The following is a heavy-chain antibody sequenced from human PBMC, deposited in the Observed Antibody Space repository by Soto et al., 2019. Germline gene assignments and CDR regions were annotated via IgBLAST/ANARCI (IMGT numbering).Heavy chain of an antibody. CDR1: GDSVSSNSAA. CDR3: ARGEQYSGTVFEY. Sequence: QVQLQQSGPGLMKPSQTLSVTCGISGDSVSSNSAAWNWLRQSPSRGLGWLGRTYYRSKWYNDYSISVKRRITLKPATTKPRSSLQLNLVTPEDTDVYFCARGEQYSGTVFEYWGQGTLVTVSS. J-gene: IGHJ4*02. CDR2: TYYRSKWYN. V-gene: IGHV6-1*01. D-gene: IGHD1-26*01.